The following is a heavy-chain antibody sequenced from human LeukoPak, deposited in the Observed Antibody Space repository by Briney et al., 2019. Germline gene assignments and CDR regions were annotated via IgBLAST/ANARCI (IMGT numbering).Heavy chain of an antibody. J-gene: IGHJ4*02. D-gene: IGHD3-22*01. V-gene: IGHV3-30*07. CDR2: ISYDGSNK. CDR3: AREYYDSSGYYDY. Sequence: HPGGSLRLSCAASGFTFSSYAMHWVRQAPGKGLEWVAVISYDGSNKYYADSVKGRFTISRDNSKNTLYLQMNSLRAEDTAVYYCAREYYDSSGYYDYWGQGTLVTVSS. CDR1: GFTFSSYA.